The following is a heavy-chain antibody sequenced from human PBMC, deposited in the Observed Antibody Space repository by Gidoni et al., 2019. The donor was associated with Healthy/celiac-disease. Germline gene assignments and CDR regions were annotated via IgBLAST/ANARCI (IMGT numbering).Heavy chain of an antibody. CDR3: AKGASPRSSSAFGS. Sequence: EVQVLESGGGLVQPGGSLRLSCAAPGFIFSNYAMSWVRQAPGKGLEWVSTISGSGGSTYYADSVKGRFTISRDNSRNRLYVQMNSLRAEDTALYYCAKGASPRSSSAFGSWGQGTLVTVSS. J-gene: IGHJ4*02. CDR1: GFIFSNYA. D-gene: IGHD6-6*01. V-gene: IGHV3-23*01. CDR2: ISGSGGST.